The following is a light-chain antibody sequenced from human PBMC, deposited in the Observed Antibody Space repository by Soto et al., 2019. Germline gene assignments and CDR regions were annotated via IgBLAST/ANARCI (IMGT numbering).Light chain of an antibody. Sequence: EIVMTPSPATLSVSPGESASLSCRASQSVSTNLAWYQQKPAQAPRLLIYGASTRATGIPARFSGGGSGTEFTLTISSLQSADFAVYYCQQYNDWPLTFGGGTRLEIK. CDR2: GAS. CDR1: QSVSTN. J-gene: IGKJ5*01. V-gene: IGKV3-15*01. CDR3: QQYNDWPLT.